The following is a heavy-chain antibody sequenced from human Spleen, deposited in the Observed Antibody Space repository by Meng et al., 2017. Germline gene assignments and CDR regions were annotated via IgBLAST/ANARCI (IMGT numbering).Heavy chain of an antibody. CDR1: GGSISSSYYY. V-gene: IGHV4-39*07. D-gene: IGHD2-21*02. CDR2: IYYSGST. CDR3: ARDRAGDNYCGGDCYLTGCMDV. J-gene: IGHJ6*02. Sequence: GSLRLSCTVSGGSISSSYYYWGWIRQPPGKGLEWIGSIYYSGSTYYNPSLKSRVTISVDTSKNQFSLKLSSVTAADTAVYYCARDRAGDNYCGGDCYLTGCMDVWGQGTTVTVSS.